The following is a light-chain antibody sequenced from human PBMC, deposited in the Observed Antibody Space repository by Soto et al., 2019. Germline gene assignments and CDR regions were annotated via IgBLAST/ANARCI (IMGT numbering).Light chain of an antibody. CDR3: ATWDDRLNGHV. CDR2: YDD. CDR1: SSNIGNNA. V-gene: IGLV1-36*01. Sequence: VLTQPPSGSEVHLQRVTITSTGSSSNIGNNAVNWYQQLPGKAPKLLIYYDDLLPSGVSDRFSGSKSGTSASLAISGLQSEDEADYYCATWDDRLNGHVFGTGTKVTVL. J-gene: IGLJ1*01.